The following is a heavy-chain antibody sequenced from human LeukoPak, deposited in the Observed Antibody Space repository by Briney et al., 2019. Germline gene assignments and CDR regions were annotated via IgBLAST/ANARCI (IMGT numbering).Heavy chain of an antibody. V-gene: IGHV3-30*04. J-gene: IGHJ4*02. CDR2: ISYDGSNK. D-gene: IGHD2-2*01. Sequence: GGSLRLSCAASGFTFSSYAMHWVRQAPGKGLEWVAVISYDGSNKYYADSVKGRFTISRDNFKNTLYLQMNSLRAEDTAVYYCARDGEDIVVVPAATSRFDYWGQGTLVTVSS. CDR3: ARDGEDIVVVPAATSRFDY. CDR1: GFTFSSYA.